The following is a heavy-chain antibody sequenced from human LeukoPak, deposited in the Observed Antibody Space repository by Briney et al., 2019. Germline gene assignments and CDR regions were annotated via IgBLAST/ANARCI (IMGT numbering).Heavy chain of an antibody. J-gene: IGHJ4*02. V-gene: IGHV3-21*01. CDR2: ISSSSSYI. Sequence: GGSLRLSCAASGFTFSSYSMNWVRQAPGKGREWVSSISSSSSYIYYADSVKGRFTISRDNAKNSLYLQMNSLRAEDTAVYYCARFSMSSPLVDYWGQGTLVTASS. CDR3: ARFSMSSPLVDY. CDR1: GFTFSSYS. D-gene: IGHD5/OR15-5a*01.